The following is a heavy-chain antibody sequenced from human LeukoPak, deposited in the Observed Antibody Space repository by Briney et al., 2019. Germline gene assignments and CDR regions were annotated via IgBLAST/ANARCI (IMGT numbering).Heavy chain of an antibody. J-gene: IGHJ6*03. V-gene: IGHV3-11*04. CDR1: GFTFSDYY. Sequence: GGSLRLSCAASGFTFSDYYMSWIRQAPGKGLEWVSYISSSGSTIYYADSVKGRFTISRDNAKNSLYLQMNSLRAEDTAVYYCARARYCSSTSCHTSTLDYYYYMDVWGKGTTVTVSS. D-gene: IGHD2-2*02. CDR2: ISSSGSTI. CDR3: ARARYCSSTSCHTSTLDYYYYMDV.